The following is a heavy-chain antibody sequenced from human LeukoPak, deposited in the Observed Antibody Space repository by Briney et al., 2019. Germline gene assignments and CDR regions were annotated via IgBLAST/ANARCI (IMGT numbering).Heavy chain of an antibody. Sequence: GASVKVSCKASGYTFTSYDINWVRQATGQGLEWMGWMNPNSGNTGYAQKFQGRVAMTRNTSISTAYMELSSLRSDDTAVYYCARDRRVVPAATEPDYWGQGTLVTVSS. CDR3: ARDRRVVPAATEPDY. CDR1: GYTFTSYD. J-gene: IGHJ4*02. V-gene: IGHV1-8*01. D-gene: IGHD2-2*01. CDR2: MNPNSGNT.